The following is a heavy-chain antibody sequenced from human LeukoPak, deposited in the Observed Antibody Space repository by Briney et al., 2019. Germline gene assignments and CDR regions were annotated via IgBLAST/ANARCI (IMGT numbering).Heavy chain of an antibody. CDR1: GSTFDDYG. CDR3: AKVRGWYQTFFDY. D-gene: IGHD6-19*01. V-gene: IGHV3-23*01. CDR2: ISGSGGST. Sequence: GGSLRLSCAASGSTFDDYGMSWVRQAPGKGLEWVSAISGSGGSTYYADSVKGRFTISRDNSKNTLYLQMNSLRAEDTAVYYCAKVRGWYQTFFDYWGQGTLVTVSS. J-gene: IGHJ4*02.